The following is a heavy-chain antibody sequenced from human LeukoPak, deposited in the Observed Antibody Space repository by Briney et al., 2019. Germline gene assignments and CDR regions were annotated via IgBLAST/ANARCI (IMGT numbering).Heavy chain of an antibody. D-gene: IGHD5-18*01. CDR3: ARERGYSYGYLHYYGMDV. CDR2: IYSGGST. Sequence: GGSLRLSCAASGFSFSSYIMNWVRQAPGKGLEWVSVIYSGGSTYYADSVKGRFTISRDNAKNSLYLQMNSLRAEDTAVYYCARERGYSYGYLHYYGMDVWGQGTTVTVSS. J-gene: IGHJ6*02. V-gene: IGHV3-66*01. CDR1: GFSFSSYI.